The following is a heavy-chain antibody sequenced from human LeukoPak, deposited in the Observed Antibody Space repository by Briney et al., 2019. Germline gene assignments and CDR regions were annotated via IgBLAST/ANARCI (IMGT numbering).Heavy chain of an antibody. D-gene: IGHD6-19*01. CDR3: AKECGWYENYYYYYMDV. J-gene: IGHJ6*03. Sequence: PGGSLRLSCAASGFTFSSYAMHWVRQAPGKGLEWVAAISYDGSNKYYADSVKGRFTISRDNSKNTLYLQMNSLRAEDTALYYCAKECGWYENYYYYYMDVWGKGTTVTVSS. V-gene: IGHV3-30-3*01. CDR2: ISYDGSNK. CDR1: GFTFSSYA.